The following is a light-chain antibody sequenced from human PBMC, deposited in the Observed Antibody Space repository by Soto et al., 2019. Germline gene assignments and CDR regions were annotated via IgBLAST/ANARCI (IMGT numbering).Light chain of an antibody. CDR3: QQSYSTPWT. CDR1: QSISSY. J-gene: IGKJ1*01. V-gene: IGKV1-39*01. Sequence: DIQMTQSPSSLSASVGDRVTITCRASQSISSYLNWYQRKPGKAPMLLIYAASSLQSVVPSRFSGSGSGTDFTLTISSLQPEDFATYYCQQSYSTPWTFGQGTKVEIK. CDR2: AAS.